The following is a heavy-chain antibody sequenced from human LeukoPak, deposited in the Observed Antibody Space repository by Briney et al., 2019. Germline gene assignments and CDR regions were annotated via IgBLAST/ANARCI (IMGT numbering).Heavy chain of an antibody. Sequence: GESLKISCKGSGYRFTKSWIGWVRQMPGKGLEWLGIIYPDDSRTRYSPSFQGQVTMSVDKSISTAYLQWSSLKASDTAMYYCARYYCSGGSCYGIFDYWGQGTLVTVSS. CDR1: GYRFTKSW. J-gene: IGHJ4*02. CDR2: IYPDDSRT. V-gene: IGHV5-51*01. CDR3: ARYYCSGGSCYGIFDY. D-gene: IGHD2-15*01.